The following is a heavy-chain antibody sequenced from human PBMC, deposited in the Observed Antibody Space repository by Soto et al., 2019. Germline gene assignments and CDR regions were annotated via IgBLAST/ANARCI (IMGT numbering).Heavy chain of an antibody. D-gene: IGHD6-6*01. Sequence: GGSLRLSCAASGFTFDDYAMHWVRQAPGKGLEWVSGISWNSGSIGYADSVKGRFTISRDNAKNSLYLQMNSLRAEDTALYYCAKDMNGHAEQLVPYAFDIWGQGTMVTVSS. CDR2: ISWNSGSI. V-gene: IGHV3-9*01. J-gene: IGHJ3*02. CDR1: GFTFDDYA. CDR3: AKDMNGHAEQLVPYAFDI.